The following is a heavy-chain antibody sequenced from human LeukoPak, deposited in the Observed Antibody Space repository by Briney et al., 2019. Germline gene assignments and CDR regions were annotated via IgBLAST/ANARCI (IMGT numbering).Heavy chain of an antibody. D-gene: IGHD3-16*01. CDR2: IKSKTDGGTT. J-gene: IGHJ2*01. Sequence: GGSLRLSCAASGFTFSNAWMSWVRQAPGKGLEWVGRIKSKTDGGTTDYAAPVKGRFTISRDDSKNTLYLQMNSLKTEDTVVYYCTTVGDDYSRTDWYFDLWGRGTLVTVSS. CDR3: TTVGDDYSRTDWYFDL. V-gene: IGHV3-15*01. CDR1: GFTFSNAW.